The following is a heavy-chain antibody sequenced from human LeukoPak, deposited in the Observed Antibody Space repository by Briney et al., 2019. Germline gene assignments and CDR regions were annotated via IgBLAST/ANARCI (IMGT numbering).Heavy chain of an antibody. CDR3: TSQKWELLSHFDY. D-gene: IGHD1-26*01. V-gene: IGHV3-73*01. CDR1: GFTFSGSA. Sequence: GGSLRLSCAASGFTFSGSAMHWVRPASGNGLEWVGRIRSKANSYATAYAASVKGRFTISRDDSKNTAYLQMNSLNTEDTAVYYCTSQKWELLSHFDYWGQGTLGTVSS. CDR2: IRSKANSYAT. J-gene: IGHJ4*02.